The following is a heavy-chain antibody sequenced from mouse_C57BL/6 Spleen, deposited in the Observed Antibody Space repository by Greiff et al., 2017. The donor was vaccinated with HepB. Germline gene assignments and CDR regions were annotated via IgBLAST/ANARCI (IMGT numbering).Heavy chain of an antibody. Sequence: EVKLVESGGDLVKPGGSLKLSCAASGFTFSSYGMSWVRQTPDKRLEWVATISSGGSYTYYPDSVKGRFTISRDNAKNTLYLQMSSLKSEDTAMYYCARLPHYYGSSYYFDYWGQGTTLTVSS. CDR2: ISSGGSYT. D-gene: IGHD1-1*01. J-gene: IGHJ2*01. V-gene: IGHV5-6*01. CDR1: GFTFSSYG. CDR3: ARLPHYYGSSYYFDY.